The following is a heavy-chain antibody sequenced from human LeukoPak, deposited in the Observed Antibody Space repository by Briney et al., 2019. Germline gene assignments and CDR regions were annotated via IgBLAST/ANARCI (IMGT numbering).Heavy chain of an antibody. J-gene: IGHJ6*02. CDR2: IYNNGTP. CDR1: VGSISSGNW. D-gene: IGHD2-2*02. Sequence: SETLSLTCAVSVGSISSGNWWSWVRQSPGKGLEWIGEIYNNGTPNYSPSLKSRVTISADTFKNHFSLKLTSVTAADTAVYYCATAPILRGEGGEHYKFGMDVWGQGTTVIVSS. CDR3: ATAPILRGEGGEHYKFGMDV. V-gene: IGHV4-4*02.